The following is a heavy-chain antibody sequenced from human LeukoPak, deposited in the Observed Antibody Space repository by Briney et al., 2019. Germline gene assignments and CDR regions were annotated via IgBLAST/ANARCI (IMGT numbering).Heavy chain of an antibody. J-gene: IGHJ6*03. Sequence: GGSLRLSCAASGFAFSSFAMGWVRRSPGKGLEWRSTIYGGGNTTFYADSVKGRFTISRDNSKNTLYLHLDSPRPDDTAIYYCTKELHVAVAVADYYYFYMDVWGRGTAVTVSS. D-gene: IGHD6-19*01. CDR3: TKELHVAVAVADYYYFYMDV. V-gene: IGHV3-23*01. CDR1: GFAFSSFA. CDR2: IYGGGNTT.